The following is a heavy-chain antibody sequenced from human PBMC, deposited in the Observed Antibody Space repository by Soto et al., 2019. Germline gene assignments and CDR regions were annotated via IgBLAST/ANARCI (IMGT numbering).Heavy chain of an antibody. CDR3: GRVGGVPSSSPGVAY. CDR1: GGSISGNYIY. V-gene: IGHV4-39*01. J-gene: IGHJ4*02. CDR2: ISYSGTT. D-gene: IGHD6-13*01. Sequence: SETLSLTCSVSGGSISGNYIYWGWIRQPPGKGLEWIGSISYSGTTNSNPSLKSRVTVSVDMSKNQFSLRLTSVTAIDTAVYYFGRVGGVPSSSPGVAYGGQGFLVTVPS.